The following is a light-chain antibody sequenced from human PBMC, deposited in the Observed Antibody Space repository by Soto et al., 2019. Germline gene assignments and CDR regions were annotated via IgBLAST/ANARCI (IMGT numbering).Light chain of an antibody. Sequence: QSTLTQPSSVALSSGQSITFSCTGTSSNVGGYNYVSWSHLHPGKAPNLMIYDVSNRPSGVSNRFSGSNSGNTASLTISGFQAEDEADYYLNSYTSSSTLVVFGTGSNVTVL. CDR3: NSYTSSSTLVV. CDR1: SSNVGGYNY. V-gene: IGLV2-14*01. J-gene: IGLJ1*01. CDR2: DVS.